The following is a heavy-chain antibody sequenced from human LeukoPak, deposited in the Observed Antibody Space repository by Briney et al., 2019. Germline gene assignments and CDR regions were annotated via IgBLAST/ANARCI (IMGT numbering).Heavy chain of an antibody. CDR2: INPSGGST. J-gene: IGHJ3*02. CDR1: GYTFTSYY. Sequence: ASVKVSRKASGYTFTSYYMHWVRQAPGQGLEWMGIINPSGGSTSYAQKFQGRVTMTRDTSTSTVYMELSSLRSEDTAVYYCARDPNYDFWSGYRSRDDAFDIWGQGTMVTVSS. CDR3: ARDPNYDFWSGYRSRDDAFDI. V-gene: IGHV1-46*01. D-gene: IGHD3-3*01.